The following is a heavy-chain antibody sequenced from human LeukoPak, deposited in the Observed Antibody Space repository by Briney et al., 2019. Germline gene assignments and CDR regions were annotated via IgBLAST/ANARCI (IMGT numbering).Heavy chain of an antibody. CDR2: ISSSSSTI. J-gene: IGHJ3*02. CDR1: GFTFSDYY. V-gene: IGHV3-11*04. Sequence: GGSLRLSCAASGFTFSDYYMSWIRQAPGKGLEWVSYISSSSSTIYYADSVKGRFTISRDNSKNTLYLQMNSLRAEDTAVYYCARDRGIAAALRAFDIWGQGTMVTVSS. D-gene: IGHD6-13*01. CDR3: ARDRGIAAALRAFDI.